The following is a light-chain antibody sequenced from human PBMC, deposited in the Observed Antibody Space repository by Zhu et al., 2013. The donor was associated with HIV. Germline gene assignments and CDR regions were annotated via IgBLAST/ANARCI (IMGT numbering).Light chain of an antibody. J-gene: IGKJ2*04. CDR3: QQSYSACS. V-gene: IGKV1-12*01. Sequence: DIQMTQSPSSVSASVGDRVTITCRASQTISKWLAWYRQKPGSAPKLLIYAASSLHTGVPSRFSGSGSGTDFTLAITSLEPEDFATYYCQQSYSACSFGQGTKLEIK. CDR1: QTISKW. CDR2: AAS.